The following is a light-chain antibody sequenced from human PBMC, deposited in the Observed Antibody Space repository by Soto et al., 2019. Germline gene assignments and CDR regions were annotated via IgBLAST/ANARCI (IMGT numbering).Light chain of an antibody. CDR2: GAS. CDR1: QSVSSY. Sequence: EIGVTQSAATVSVSPGEGAPLSCGASQSVSSYLDWYQQKPGQAPRLLIYGASTRATGVPARFSGNGSGTQFTLTLSSLQSEDFAVYYCQQYIDWPHAFGQGTKLDIK. J-gene: IGKJ1*01. V-gene: IGKV3-15*01. CDR3: QQYIDWPHA.